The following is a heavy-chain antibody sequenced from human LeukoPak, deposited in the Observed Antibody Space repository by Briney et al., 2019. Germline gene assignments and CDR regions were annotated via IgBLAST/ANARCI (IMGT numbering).Heavy chain of an antibody. V-gene: IGHV4-59*01. CDR2: IYYRGST. CDR3: ARAIWFGELGEIDY. Sequence: SETLSLTCTVSGGSISSYYWSWIRQPPGKGLEWIGYIYYRGSTNYNPSLKSRVTISVDTSKNQFSLKLSSVTAADTAVYYCARAIWFGELGEIDYWGQGTLVTVSS. CDR1: GGSISSYY. D-gene: IGHD3-10*01. J-gene: IGHJ4*02.